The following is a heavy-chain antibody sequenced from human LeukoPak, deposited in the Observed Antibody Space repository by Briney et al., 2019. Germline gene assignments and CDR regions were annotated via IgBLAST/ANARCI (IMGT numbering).Heavy chain of an antibody. D-gene: IGHD4-23*01. Sequence: ASVKVSCKDSGFTFTSSAVQWVRQARGQRLEWIGWIVVGSGNTNYAQKFQERVTITRDMSTSTAYMELSSLRSEDTAVYYCAAAHYGGNSGPPFFDYWGQGTLVTVSS. CDR2: IVVGSGNT. CDR3: AAAHYGGNSGPPFFDY. V-gene: IGHV1-58*01. J-gene: IGHJ4*02. CDR1: GFTFTSSA.